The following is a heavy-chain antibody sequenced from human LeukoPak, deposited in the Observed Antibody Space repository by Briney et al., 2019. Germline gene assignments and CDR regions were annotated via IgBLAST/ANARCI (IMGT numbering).Heavy chain of an antibody. V-gene: IGHV3-9*01. CDR3: AKDMRGQGGNAFDY. D-gene: IGHD4-23*01. Sequence: GRSLRLSCAASGFTFDDYAMHWVRQAPGKGLEWVSGISWNSGSIGYADSVKGRFTISRDNAKNSLYLQMNSVRAEDTALYYCAKDMRGQGGNAFDYWGQGTLVTVSS. J-gene: IGHJ4*02. CDR2: ISWNSGSI. CDR1: GFTFDDYA.